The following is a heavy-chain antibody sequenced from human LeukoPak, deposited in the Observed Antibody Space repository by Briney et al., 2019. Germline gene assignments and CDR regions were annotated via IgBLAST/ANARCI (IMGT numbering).Heavy chain of an antibody. CDR2: INPNSGGT. V-gene: IGHV1-2*02. CDR1: GYTFTGYY. J-gene: IGHJ6*02. D-gene: IGHD2-15*01. Sequence: ASVKVSCKASGYTFTGYYMHWVRQAPGQGLEWMGWINPNSGGTNYAQKFQGRVTMTRDTSISTAYMELSRLRSDDTAVYYCAREHRYCSGGSCYSHYYYYGMDVWGQGTTVTVSS. CDR3: AREHRYCSGGSCYSHYYYYGMDV.